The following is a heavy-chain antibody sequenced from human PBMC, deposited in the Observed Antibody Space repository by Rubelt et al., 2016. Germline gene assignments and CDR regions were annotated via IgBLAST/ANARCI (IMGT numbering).Heavy chain of an antibody. CDR2: IKSKTDGGTT. CDR3: STGGYYLDY. V-gene: IGHV3-15*01. J-gene: IGHJ4*02. D-gene: IGHD1-14*01. Sequence: GKGLEWVGRIKSKTDGGTTDYAAPVKGRFTISRDDSKNTAYLQMNSLRTEDTAVYYCSTGGYYLDYWGQGTLVTVSS.